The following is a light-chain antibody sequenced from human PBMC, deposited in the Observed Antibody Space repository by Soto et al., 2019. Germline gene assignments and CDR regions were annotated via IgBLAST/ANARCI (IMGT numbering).Light chain of an antibody. CDR1: QSISNY. CDR3: QQTYSAPLT. Sequence: DMQMTQSPSSLPASVGDRVNITCRASQSISNYLNWYQQKPGRAPRLLIHGASSLQGGVPSRLSGSGSGTDFTLTISSLQPEDFTTYYCQQTYSAPLTFGGGTKVEI. CDR2: GAS. J-gene: IGKJ4*01. V-gene: IGKV1-39*01.